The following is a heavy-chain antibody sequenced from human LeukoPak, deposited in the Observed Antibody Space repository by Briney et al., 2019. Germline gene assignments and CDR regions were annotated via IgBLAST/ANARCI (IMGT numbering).Heavy chain of an antibody. CDR1: GFTFSSYS. V-gene: IGHV3-21*01. J-gene: IGHJ4*02. D-gene: IGHD3-9*01. CDR3: ARESADYDILTGYKRGLGY. CDR2: ISSSSSYI. Sequence: GGSLRLSCAASGFTFSSYSMNWVRQAPGKGLEWVSSISSSSSYIYYADSVKGRFTISRDNAKNSLYLQMNSLRAEDTAVYYCARESADYDILTGYKRGLGYWGQGTLVTVSS.